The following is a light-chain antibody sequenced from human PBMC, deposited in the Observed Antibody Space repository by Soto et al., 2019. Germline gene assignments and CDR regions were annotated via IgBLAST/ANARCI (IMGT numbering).Light chain of an antibody. J-gene: IGKJ1*01. CDR2: SVS. Sequence: DIQMTQSPSFVSASVGDRVTITCRASQAISSWLAWYQQKPGKAPSLVIHSVSTLESGVPSRFSGGGSWTDFTLTISSLQPKDFATYYCQQANSFPWTFGQGTKVEIK. V-gene: IGKV1-12*01. CDR3: QQANSFPWT. CDR1: QAISSW.